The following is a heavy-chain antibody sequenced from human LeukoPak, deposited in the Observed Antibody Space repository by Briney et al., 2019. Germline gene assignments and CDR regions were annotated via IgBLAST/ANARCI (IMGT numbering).Heavy chain of an antibody. J-gene: IGHJ3*02. Sequence: ASVKVSCKASSYTLPNYGISWVRQAPGQGLDWMGWISAYNGNTNYAQNLQGRVTMTTDTSTNTAYMELRSLRSDDTAVYYCARDQDPGAFDIWGQGTMVTVSS. V-gene: IGHV1-18*01. CDR1: SYTLPNYG. CDR3: ARDQDPGAFDI. CDR2: ISAYNGNT.